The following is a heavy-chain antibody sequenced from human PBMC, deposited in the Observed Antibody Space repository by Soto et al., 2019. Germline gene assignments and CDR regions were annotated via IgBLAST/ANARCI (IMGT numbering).Heavy chain of an antibody. CDR2: IYPGDSDT. CDR1: GYSFTSYW. CDR3: ALPAVDSSSGIYFDY. Sequence: GESLKISCKGSGYSFTSYWIGWVRQMPGKGLEWMGIIYPGDSDTRYSPSFQGQVTISADKSISTAYLQWSSLKASDTAMYYCALPAVDSSSGIYFDYWGQGTLVTVSS. V-gene: IGHV5-51*01. D-gene: IGHD6-6*01. J-gene: IGHJ4*02.